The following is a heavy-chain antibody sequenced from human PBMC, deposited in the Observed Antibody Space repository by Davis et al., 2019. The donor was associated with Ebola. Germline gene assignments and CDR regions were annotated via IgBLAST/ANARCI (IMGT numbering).Heavy chain of an antibody. CDR2: MNPSSGNT. D-gene: IGHD3-16*01. Sequence: ASVKVSCKASGYTFTSYDINWVRQATGQGLEWMGWMNPSSGNTGYAQKFQGRVTMTRNTSISTAYMELSSLRSEDTAVYYCAREGGTGNYFDYWGQGTLVTVSS. V-gene: IGHV1-8*01. J-gene: IGHJ4*02. CDR3: AREGGTGNYFDY. CDR1: GYTFTSYD.